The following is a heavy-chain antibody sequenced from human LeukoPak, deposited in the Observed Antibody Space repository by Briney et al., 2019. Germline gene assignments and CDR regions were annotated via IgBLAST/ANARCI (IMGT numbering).Heavy chain of an antibody. D-gene: IGHD3-9*01. CDR3: ARGKEPGLRYFDWLLHYYYGMDV. J-gene: IGHJ6*02. CDR2: MNPNSGNT. Sequence: ASVKVSCKASGYTFTIYDINWVRQATGQGLEWMRWMNPNSGNTGYAQKFQGRVTMTRNTSISTAYMELSSLRSEDTAVYYCARGKEPGLRYFDWLLHYYYGMDVWGQGTTVTVSS. V-gene: IGHV1-8*01. CDR1: GYTFTIYD.